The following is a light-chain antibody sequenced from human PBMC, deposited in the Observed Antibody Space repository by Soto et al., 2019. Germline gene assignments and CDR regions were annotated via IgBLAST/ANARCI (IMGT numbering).Light chain of an antibody. CDR3: QQYRSWPRT. V-gene: IGKV3-15*01. J-gene: IGKJ1*01. CDR1: QSVDIS. CDR2: GAS. Sequence: ILLYQSPATLSVYTGERVTLSCRASQSVDISLAWYQQKPGQAPRLLIYGASTRATDMPGTFSGRGSGTEFTLTISSLRPEDCAVYYCQQYRSWPRTVGQGTKVDI.